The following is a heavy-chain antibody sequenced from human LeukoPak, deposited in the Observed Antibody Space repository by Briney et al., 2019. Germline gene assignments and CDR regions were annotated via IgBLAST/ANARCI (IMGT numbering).Heavy chain of an antibody. CDR3: AAHTSAGTWAFDI. Sequence: GRSLRLSCAASGFTFSSYGMHWVRQAPGKGLEWVAVISYDGSNKYYADSVKGRFTISRDNSKNTLYLQMNGLRAEDTAVYYCAAHTSAGTWAFDIWGQGTMVTVSS. V-gene: IGHV3-30*03. J-gene: IGHJ3*02. CDR2: ISYDGSNK. CDR1: GFTFSSYG. D-gene: IGHD6-13*01.